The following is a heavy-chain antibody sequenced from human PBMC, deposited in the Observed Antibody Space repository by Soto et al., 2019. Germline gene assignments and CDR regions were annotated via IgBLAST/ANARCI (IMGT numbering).Heavy chain of an antibody. CDR1: GYSFTSYW. CDR2: IYPGDSDT. D-gene: IGHD4-4*01. V-gene: IGHV5-51*01. Sequence: GESLKISCKGSGYSFTSYWIGWVRQVPGKGLEWMGIIYPGDSDTRYSPSFQGQVTISADKSISTAYLQWSSLKASDTAMYYCARYDYTSYYYYYGMDVWGQGTTVTVSS. J-gene: IGHJ6*02. CDR3: ARYDYTSYYYYYGMDV.